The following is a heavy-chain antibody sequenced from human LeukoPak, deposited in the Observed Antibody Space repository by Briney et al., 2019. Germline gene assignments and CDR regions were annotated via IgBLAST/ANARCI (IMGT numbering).Heavy chain of an antibody. Sequence: VASVKVSCKASGYTFINHGISWVRQAPGQGLEWMGWVSAYNGRTEYAQKFQDRVTMTTDTSTTTGYMELRSLTSDDTAVYFCGRWGPDPNDSWGQGTLVTVSS. CDR2: VSAYNGRT. D-gene: IGHD1-14*01. CDR3: GRWGPDPNDS. J-gene: IGHJ4*02. V-gene: IGHV1-18*01. CDR1: GYTFINHG.